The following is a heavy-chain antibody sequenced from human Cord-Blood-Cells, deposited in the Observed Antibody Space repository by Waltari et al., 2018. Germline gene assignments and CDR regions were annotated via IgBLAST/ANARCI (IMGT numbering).Heavy chain of an antibody. Sequence: QLQLQESGPGLVTPSETLSLTCTVSGGSISSSSYYWGWIRQPPGKGLEWIGSIYYSGSPSAPPSLTRRVTISVDTSTSQSSLRLSSVTAADTAVYYCARHFGRNIVVVPAAIDYCGQGTLVTVSS. V-gene: IGHV4-39*01. CDR3: ARHFGRNIVVVPAAIDY. D-gene: IGHD2-2*01. J-gene: IGHJ4*02. CDR1: GGSISSSSYY. CDR2: IYYSGSP.